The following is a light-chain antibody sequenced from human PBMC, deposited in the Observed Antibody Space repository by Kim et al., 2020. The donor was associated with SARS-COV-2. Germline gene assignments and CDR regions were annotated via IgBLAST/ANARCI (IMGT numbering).Light chain of an antibody. J-gene: IGKJ2*01. CDR2: AAS. Sequence: IQMTQSPSSLSASVGDRVTITCRGSQSISNYLNWYQQRPGKAPKVLIYAASILQSGVPSRFSGSGSGTDFTLTISGLQPEDFATYYCQQSYSNPPEYTFGQGTKLEIK. V-gene: IGKV1-39*01. CDR1: QSISNY. CDR3: QQSYSNPPEYT.